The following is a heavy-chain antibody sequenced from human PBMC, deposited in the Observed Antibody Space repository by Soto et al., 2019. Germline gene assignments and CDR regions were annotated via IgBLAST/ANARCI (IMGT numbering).Heavy chain of an antibody. J-gene: IGHJ4*02. CDR2: IYHSGST. D-gene: IGHD4-17*01. Sequence: QVQLQESGPGLVKPSGTLSLTCAVSGGSISSSNWWSWVRQPPGKGLEWIGEIYHSGSTNYNPSLKSRVTXXVXKXTNQFSLKLSSVTAADTAVYYCARDNGDYVDGHFDYWGQGTLVTVSS. V-gene: IGHV4-4*02. CDR1: GGSISSSNW. CDR3: ARDNGDYVDGHFDY.